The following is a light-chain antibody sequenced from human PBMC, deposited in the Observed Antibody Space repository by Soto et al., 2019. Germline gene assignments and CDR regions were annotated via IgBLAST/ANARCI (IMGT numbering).Light chain of an antibody. CDR2: DVN. CDR3: SSSTTSSTVV. Sequence: QSALTQPASVSGSPGQSITISCSGTSSDVGSYPYVSWYQQHPGKAPKLMIYDVNNRPSGVSNRFSGSKSGNTASLTISGLQAEDEADYYCSSSTTSSTVVFGGGTKLTVL. J-gene: IGLJ2*01. V-gene: IGLV2-14*01. CDR1: SSDVGSYPY.